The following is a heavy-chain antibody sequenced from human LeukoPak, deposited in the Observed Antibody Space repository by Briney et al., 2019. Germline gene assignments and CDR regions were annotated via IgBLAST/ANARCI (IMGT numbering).Heavy chain of an antibody. CDR2: ISYSGST. D-gene: IGHD3-22*01. CDR1: GGSISSSSYY. V-gene: IGHV4-39*01. J-gene: IGHJ4*02. Sequence: SETLSLTCTVSGGSISSSSYYWGWIRQPPGKGLEWIESISYSGSTYYNPSLKSRVTISVDTSKNQFSLKLSSVTAADTAVYYCANSYYYDSSGYYYGEGFDYWGQGTLVTVSS. CDR3: ANSYYYDSSGYYYGEGFDY.